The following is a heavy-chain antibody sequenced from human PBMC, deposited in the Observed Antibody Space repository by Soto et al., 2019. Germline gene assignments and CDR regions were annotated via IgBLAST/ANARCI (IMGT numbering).Heavy chain of an antibody. V-gene: IGHV1-69*01. CDR2: IVPMFGTT. J-gene: IGHJ5*01. CDR3: AKIGERSRFDS. CDR1: GGTFSSSA. Sequence: QVQLVQSGAEAKKPGSSVKVSCKASGGTFSSSAISWLRQAPGQGLEWMGVIVPMFGTTDKARKFQDRVTFTADESTSTAYMELSSLRSEDTATYYCAKIGERSRFDSWGQGTLVTVSS.